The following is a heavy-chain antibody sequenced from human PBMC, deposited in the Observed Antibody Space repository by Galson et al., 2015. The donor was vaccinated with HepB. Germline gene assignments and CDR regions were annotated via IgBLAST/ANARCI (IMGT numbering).Heavy chain of an antibody. D-gene: IGHD2-21*02. Sequence: SLRLSCAGYGFTFSRHSMSWVRQAPGKGLEWVASIKQDGSKIYYADSVKGRFNISRDNAKNSLYLQMNSLTAGDTAIYYCARDVVVTVGSFDMWGQGPMVTISS. V-gene: IGHV3-7*01. CDR1: GFTFSRHS. J-gene: IGHJ3*02. CDR2: IKQDGSKI. CDR3: ARDVVVTVGSFDM.